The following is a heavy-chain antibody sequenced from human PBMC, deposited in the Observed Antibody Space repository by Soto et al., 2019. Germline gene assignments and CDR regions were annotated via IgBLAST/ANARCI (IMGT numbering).Heavy chain of an antibody. D-gene: IGHD6-13*01. CDR3: ARALCRAAAGGMDL. J-gene: IGHJ6*02. Sequence: QVQLVQSGAEVKKPGSSVQVSCKASGGTFSSYAISWVRQAPGQGLEWMGGIIPIFGTANYAQKVQGRVPITPDESTSTAYMELSSLRSEDTAVYYCARALCRAAAGGMDLWGQGTTVTVSS. CDR2: IIPIFGTA. V-gene: IGHV1-69*01. CDR1: GGTFSSYA.